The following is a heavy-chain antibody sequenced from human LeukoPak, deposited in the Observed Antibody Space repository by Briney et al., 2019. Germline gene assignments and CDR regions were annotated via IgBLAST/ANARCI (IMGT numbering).Heavy chain of an antibody. CDR1: GFSFSSYA. V-gene: IGHV3-23*01. Sequence: GGSLRLSCAASGFSFSSYAMSWVRQAPGKGLEWVSAISGSGGRTYYADSVKGRFTISRDNSKSTLFLQMTSLRAEDTAVYYCAKGGHVTSAATFDYWGQGTLVTVSS. D-gene: IGHD2-2*01. CDR3: AKGGHVTSAATFDY. CDR2: ISGSGGRT. J-gene: IGHJ4*02.